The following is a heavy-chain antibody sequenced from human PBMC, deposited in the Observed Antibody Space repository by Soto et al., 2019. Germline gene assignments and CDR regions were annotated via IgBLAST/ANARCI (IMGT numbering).Heavy chain of an antibody. D-gene: IGHD6-19*01. CDR3: ARAQWTHTFDY. CDR2: INTDASST. V-gene: IGHV3-74*01. J-gene: IGHJ4*02. Sequence: EVQLVESGGGLVQPGGSLRLSCAASGFTFSTYWMHWVRQVPGEGLVWVSRINTDASSTSYADSVKGRFTISRDNAKNTLYLQMNSLRVEDTSVYYCARAQWTHTFDYWGLGTLVTVSS. CDR1: GFTFSTYW.